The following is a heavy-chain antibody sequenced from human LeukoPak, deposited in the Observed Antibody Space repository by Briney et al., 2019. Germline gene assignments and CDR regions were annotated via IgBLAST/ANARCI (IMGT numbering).Heavy chain of an antibody. J-gene: IGHJ4*02. CDR2: IKGDGSGT. D-gene: IGHD2-2*01. V-gene: IGHV3-74*01. Sequence: PGGSLRLSCAASGFTFSSYAMSWVRQAPGKGLEWVSRIKGDGSGTIYADSVKGRFTISRDNARNTVYLQMNSLRVEDTAVYYCARDRNYQLSPPWGQGTLVTVSS. CDR3: ARDRNYQLSPP. CDR1: GFTFSSYA.